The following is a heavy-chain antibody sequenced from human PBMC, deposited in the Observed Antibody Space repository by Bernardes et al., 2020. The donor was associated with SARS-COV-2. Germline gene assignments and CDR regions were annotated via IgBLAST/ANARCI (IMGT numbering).Heavy chain of an antibody. CDR2: ITGNGDIT. V-gene: IGHV3-23*01. CDR1: GISFSNYA. Sequence: GGSLRLSCVASGISFSNYAMSWVRQAPGRGLEWVSVITGNGDITYYADSVKGRFTISRDNSKNTLYLQMNSLRAEDTAMYYCVRDLVGRYDDWGQGTLVTVSS. J-gene: IGHJ4*02. CDR3: VRDLVGRYDD. D-gene: IGHD6-19*01.